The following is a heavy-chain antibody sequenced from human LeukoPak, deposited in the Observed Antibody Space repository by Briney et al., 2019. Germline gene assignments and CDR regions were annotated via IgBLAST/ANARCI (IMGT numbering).Heavy chain of an antibody. J-gene: IGHJ4*02. D-gene: IGHD4-17*01. CDR1: GGSISSYY. V-gene: IGHV4-59*08. CDR3: ARRNYGDYDHYFDY. Sequence: PSETLSLTCTVSGGSISSYYWSWIRQPPGKGLEWIGYISYSGSANYNPSLKSRVTISVDTSRNQFSLKMTSVTAADTAVYFCARRNYGDYDHYFDYWGQGTLVTVSS. CDR2: ISYSGSA.